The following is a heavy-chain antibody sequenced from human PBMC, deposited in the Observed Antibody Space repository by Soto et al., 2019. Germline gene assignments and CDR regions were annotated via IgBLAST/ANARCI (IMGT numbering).Heavy chain of an antibody. CDR2: ISYDGSNK. V-gene: IGHV3-30*18. CDR1: GFTFSSYG. Sequence: GGSLRLSCAASGFTFSSYGMHGVRQAPGKGLEWVAVISYDGSNKYYADSVKGRFTISRDNSKNTLYLQMNSLRAEDTAVYYCAKDNTYYDFWSGYYSRELDYWGQGTLVTVSS. CDR3: AKDNTYYDFWSGYYSRELDY. J-gene: IGHJ4*02. D-gene: IGHD3-3*01.